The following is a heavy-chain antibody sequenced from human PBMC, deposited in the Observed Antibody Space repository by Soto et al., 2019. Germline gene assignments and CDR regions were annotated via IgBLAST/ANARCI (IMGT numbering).Heavy chain of an antibody. J-gene: IGHJ6*02. D-gene: IGHD3-10*01. Sequence: QVQLVESGGGVVQPGRSLRLSCAASGFTFSSYGMHWVRQAPGKGLEWVAVISYDGSNKYYADSVKGRITISRDNSKNTLYLQMNRLRAEDAAVYYCAKEGGYCGSGSYSVGENYYGMDVWGQGTTVTVSS. CDR2: ISYDGSNK. CDR3: AKEGGYCGSGSYSVGENYYGMDV. V-gene: IGHV3-30*18. CDR1: GFTFSSYG.